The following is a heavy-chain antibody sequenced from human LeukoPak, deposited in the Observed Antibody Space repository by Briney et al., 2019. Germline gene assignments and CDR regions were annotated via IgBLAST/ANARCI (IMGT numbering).Heavy chain of an antibody. CDR2: INHSGST. CDR3: ARLYCSGGSCYYGDGWFDP. D-gene: IGHD2-15*01. V-gene: IGHV4-34*01. Sequence: SETLSLTCAVYGGSFSGYYWSWLRQPPGKGLEWLGEINHSGSTNYNPSLKSRVTISVDTSKNQFSLKLSSVTAADTAVYYCARLYCSGGSCYYGDGWFDPWGQGTLVTVSS. J-gene: IGHJ5*02. CDR1: GGSFSGYY.